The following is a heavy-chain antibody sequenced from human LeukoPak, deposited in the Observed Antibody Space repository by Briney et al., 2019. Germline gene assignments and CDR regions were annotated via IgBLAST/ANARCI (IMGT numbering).Heavy chain of an antibody. J-gene: IGHJ4*02. D-gene: IGHD3-10*01. CDR3: ARAVVGELFHVDY. CDR1: GGSISSYY. V-gene: IGHV4-59*01. Sequence: SETLFLTCTVSGGSISSYYWSWIRQPPGKGLEWIGYIYYSGSTNYNPSLKSRVTISVDTSKNQFSLKLSSVTAADTAVYYCARAVVGELFHVDYWGQGTLVTVSS. CDR2: IYYSGST.